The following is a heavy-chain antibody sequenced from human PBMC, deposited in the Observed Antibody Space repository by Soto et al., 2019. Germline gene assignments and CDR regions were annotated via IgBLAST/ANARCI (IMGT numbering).Heavy chain of an antibody. Sequence: PSETLSLTCTVSGGSISSGDYYWSWIRQPPGKGLEWIGYIYYTGNTYYNPSLKSRPTISIDTSENQFSLKLTSVTAADTAVYFCASGHDAYKVRYWGQGTLVTVSS. V-gene: IGHV4-30-4*01. CDR2: IYYTGNT. CDR1: GGSISSGDYY. J-gene: IGHJ4*02. D-gene: IGHD1-1*01. CDR3: ASGHDAYKVRY.